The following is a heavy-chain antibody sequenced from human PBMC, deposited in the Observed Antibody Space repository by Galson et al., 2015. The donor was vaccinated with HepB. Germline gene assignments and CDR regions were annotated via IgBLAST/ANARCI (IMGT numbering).Heavy chain of an antibody. CDR1: GFTFSSYG. Sequence: SLRLSCATSGFTFSSYGMHWVRQAPGKGLEWVAVIWNDGSNKYYADSVKDPFTISRDNSKNTLYLQMNSLRAEDTAVYYCARGLPNVVVTAIPGTPFDYWGQGTLVTVSS. V-gene: IGHV3-33*01. J-gene: IGHJ4*02. CDR3: ARGLPNVVVTAIPGTPFDY. D-gene: IGHD2-21*02. CDR2: IWNDGSNK.